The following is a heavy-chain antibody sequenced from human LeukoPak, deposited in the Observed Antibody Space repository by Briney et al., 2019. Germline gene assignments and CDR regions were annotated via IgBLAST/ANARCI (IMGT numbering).Heavy chain of an antibody. Sequence: GRSLRLSCAGSGFTFASYAVHWVRQAPGKRLEWVAFISSDGTTEHYRDSVKGRFTLSRDNSKNAVSLQINSLGTEDTAVYYCAKALYGDYGRFDYWGQGTLVTVSS. CDR1: GFTFASYA. D-gene: IGHD4-17*01. V-gene: IGHV3-30-3*01. CDR2: ISSDGTTE. CDR3: AKALYGDYGRFDY. J-gene: IGHJ4*02.